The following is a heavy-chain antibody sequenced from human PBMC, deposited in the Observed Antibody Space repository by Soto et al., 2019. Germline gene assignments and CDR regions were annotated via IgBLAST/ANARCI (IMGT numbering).Heavy chain of an antibody. V-gene: IGHV1-45*02. CDR1: GYTFTYRY. D-gene: IGHD2-15*01. Sequence: GASVKVSCKASGYTFTYRYLHWVRQAPGQALEWMGWITPFNGNTNYAQKFQDRVTITRDRSMSTAYMELSSLRSEDTAMYYCALVGAASGIFDYWGQGTLVTVSS. CDR2: ITPFNGNT. J-gene: IGHJ4*02. CDR3: ALVGAASGIFDY.